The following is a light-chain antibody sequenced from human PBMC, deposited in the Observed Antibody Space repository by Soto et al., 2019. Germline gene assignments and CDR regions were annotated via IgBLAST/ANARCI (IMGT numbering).Light chain of an antibody. CDR2: ADN. Sequence: QSALTQTPSVSGAPGQKITMSCTGSSSNIGAGYDVHWYQQVPGAAPRLLIYADNNRPSGVPDRFSASKSGTSASLAITGLQDEDEASYYCQSYDTSLSGVIFGAGTKLTVL. CDR1: SSNIGAGYD. CDR3: QSYDTSLSGVI. V-gene: IGLV1-40*01. J-gene: IGLJ2*01.